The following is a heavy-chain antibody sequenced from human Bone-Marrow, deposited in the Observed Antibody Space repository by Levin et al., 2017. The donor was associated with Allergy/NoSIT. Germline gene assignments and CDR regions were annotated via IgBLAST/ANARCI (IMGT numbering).Heavy chain of an antibody. Sequence: GGSLRLSCAASGFTFTSYGMHWVRQAPGKGLEWVAIISYDGNKKYYGDSVKGRFTISRDDSKNTLSLEVVSLRAEDTAVYYFAKDWDYFGSGSYLHYWGQGTLVTVSP. CDR2: ISYDGNKK. D-gene: IGHD3-10*01. V-gene: IGHV3-30*18. J-gene: IGHJ4*02. CDR3: AKDWDYFGSGSYLHY. CDR1: GFTFTSYG.